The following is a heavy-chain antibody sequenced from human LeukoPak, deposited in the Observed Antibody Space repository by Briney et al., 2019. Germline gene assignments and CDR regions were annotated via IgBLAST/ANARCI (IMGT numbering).Heavy chain of an antibody. Sequence: SETLSLTCTVSGGSISSYYWSWLRQPPGKGLEWIGYIYYSGSTNYNPSLKSRVTISVDTSKNQFSLKLSSVTAADTAVYYCAREGGGYCSGGSCYVFDYWGQGTLVTVSS. J-gene: IGHJ4*02. CDR1: GGSISSYY. CDR2: IYYSGST. V-gene: IGHV4-59*01. CDR3: AREGGGYCSGGSCYVFDY. D-gene: IGHD2-15*01.